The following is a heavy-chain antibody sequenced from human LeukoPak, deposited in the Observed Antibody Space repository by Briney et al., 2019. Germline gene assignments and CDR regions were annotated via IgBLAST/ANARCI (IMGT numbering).Heavy chain of an antibody. Sequence: GGSLRLSCAASGFGFSVYWMHWVRQAPGKGLVRVAHINEDGTSASHADSVKSRFTISRDNAKNTLYLQMNSLTVEDTAVYYCARVPTNSYGFGQWGQGSLVTVSS. J-gene: IGHJ4*02. V-gene: IGHV3-74*01. CDR3: ARVPTNSYGFGQ. D-gene: IGHD5-18*01. CDR2: INEDGTSA. CDR1: GFGFSVYW.